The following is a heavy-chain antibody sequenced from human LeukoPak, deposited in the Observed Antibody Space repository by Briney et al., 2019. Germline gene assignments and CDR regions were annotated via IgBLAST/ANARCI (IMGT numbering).Heavy chain of an antibody. CDR1: GGSISSYY. D-gene: IGHD1-1*01. CDR2: IYPSGST. J-gene: IGHJ5*02. Sequence: SETLSLTCTVSGGSISSYYWSWIRQPTGKGLELIGRIYPSGSTNYNPSLKSRVTMSVDTSKNQFSLKLSSVTAADTAVYYCARAPTGTGGWNWFDPWGQGTLVTVSS. V-gene: IGHV4-4*07. CDR3: ARAPTGTGGWNWFDP.